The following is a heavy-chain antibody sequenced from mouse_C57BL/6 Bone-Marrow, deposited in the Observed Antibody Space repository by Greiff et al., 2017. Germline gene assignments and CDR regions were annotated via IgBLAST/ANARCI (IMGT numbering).Heavy chain of an antibody. CDR3: ARSDYDGDY. Sequence: EVMLVESGGGLVKPGGSLKLSCAASGFTFSDYGMHWVRQAPEKGLEWVAYISSGSSTIYYADTVKGRFTITRDTAKNTPFLHMTSLRSEDAAMYYCARSDYDGDYWGQGTTLTVSS. J-gene: IGHJ2*01. CDR1: GFTFSDYG. D-gene: IGHD2-4*01. CDR2: ISSGSSTI. V-gene: IGHV5-17*01.